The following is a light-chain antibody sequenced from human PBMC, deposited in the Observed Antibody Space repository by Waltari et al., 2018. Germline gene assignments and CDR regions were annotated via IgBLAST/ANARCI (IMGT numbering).Light chain of an antibody. J-gene: IGKJ1*01. CDR2: AAS. Sequence: DIQMTQSPSSLSASVGDRVTITCRASRSITSYLNWYQQKPGKAPKLLIYAASSLPSGVPSRFSGSGSGTDFTLTISSLQPEDFATYYCQQSYSTPRTFGHGTKVEIK. CDR3: QQSYSTPRT. CDR1: RSITSY. V-gene: IGKV1-39*01.